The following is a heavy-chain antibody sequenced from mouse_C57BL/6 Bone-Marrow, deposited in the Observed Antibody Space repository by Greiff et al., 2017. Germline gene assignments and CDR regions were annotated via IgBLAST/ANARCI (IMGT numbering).Heavy chain of an antibody. CDR1: GYTFTDYE. CDR3: TRKIRQIYYYGSTWFAY. J-gene: IGHJ3*01. V-gene: IGHV1-15*01. Sequence: VQLQQSGAELVRPGASVTLSCKASGYTFTDYEMHWVKQTPVHGLEWIGAIDPETGGTAYNQKFKGKAILTADKSSSTAYMELRSLTSEDSAVYYCTRKIRQIYYYGSTWFAYWGQGTLVTVSA. CDR2: IDPETGGT. D-gene: IGHD1-1*01.